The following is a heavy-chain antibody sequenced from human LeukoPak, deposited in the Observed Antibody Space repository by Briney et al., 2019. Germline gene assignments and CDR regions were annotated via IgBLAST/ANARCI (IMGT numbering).Heavy chain of an antibody. V-gene: IGHV4-59*01. D-gene: IGHD6-13*01. CDR3: AREAAAGTVDY. Sequence: SETLSLTCTVSGGSISSYYWSWIRQPPGRGLEWIGYIYYSGSTNYNPSLKSRVTISVDTSKNQFSLKLSSVTAADTAVYYCAREAAAGTVDYWGQGTLVTVSS. CDR1: GGSISSYY. J-gene: IGHJ4*02. CDR2: IYYSGST.